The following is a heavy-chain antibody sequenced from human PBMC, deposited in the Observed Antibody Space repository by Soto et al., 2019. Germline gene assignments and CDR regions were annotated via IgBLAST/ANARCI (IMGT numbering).Heavy chain of an antibody. CDR3: ARDIWSAGFADSGSDY. V-gene: IGHV4-39*02. Sequence: PSETLSLTCRVSGGSVSRSSDYWGWIRQPPGKGLEWIGSIYYSGSTYYNPSLKSRVTISVDTSKNQFSLKLSSVTAADTAVYYCARDIWSAGFADSGSDYWGQGTLVTVS. CDR1: GGSVSRSSDY. D-gene: IGHD3-10*01. J-gene: IGHJ4*02. CDR2: IYYSGST.